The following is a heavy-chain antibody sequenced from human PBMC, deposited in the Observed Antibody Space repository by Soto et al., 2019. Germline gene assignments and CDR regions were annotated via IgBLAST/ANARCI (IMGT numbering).Heavy chain of an antibody. CDR2: IYPGDSDT. J-gene: IGHJ4*02. CDR3: ARPRSFRDGYVY. Sequence: ASLKISCKGCGYSFPSYWLGWVRQMPGKGLEWMGIIYPGDSDTRYSPSFQGQVTISADKSISTAYLQWSSLKASDTAMYYCARPRSFRDGYVYWGQGTLVTASS. V-gene: IGHV5-51*01. D-gene: IGHD5-12*01. CDR1: GYSFPSYW.